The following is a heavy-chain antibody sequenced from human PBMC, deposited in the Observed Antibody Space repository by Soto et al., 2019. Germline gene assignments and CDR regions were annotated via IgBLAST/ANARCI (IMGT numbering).Heavy chain of an antibody. J-gene: IGHJ6*02. CDR2: IIPIFGTA. CDR1: GGTFSSYA. Sequence: SVKVSCKASGGTFSSYAISWVRQAPGQGLEWMGGIIPIFGTANYAQKFRGRVTITADESTSTAYMELSSLRSEDTAVYYCARVLVSYYDSSGYYYYYGMDVWGQGTTVTVS. D-gene: IGHD3-22*01. V-gene: IGHV1-69*13. CDR3: ARVLVSYYDSSGYYYYYGMDV.